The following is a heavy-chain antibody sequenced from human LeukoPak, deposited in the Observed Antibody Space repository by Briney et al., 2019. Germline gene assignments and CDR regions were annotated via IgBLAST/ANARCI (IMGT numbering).Heavy chain of an antibody. CDR1: GFTFSSYG. J-gene: IGHJ4*02. V-gene: IGHV3-7*01. CDR3: AICFTDY. Sequence: GGSLRLSCAASGFTFSSYGMHWVRQAPGKGLEWVANINQDGGEKNYVDSVKGRFTISRDNAKKSLFLEMNSLRAEDTAVYYCAICFTDYWGQGALVTVSS. D-gene: IGHD2-2*02. CDR2: INQDGGEK.